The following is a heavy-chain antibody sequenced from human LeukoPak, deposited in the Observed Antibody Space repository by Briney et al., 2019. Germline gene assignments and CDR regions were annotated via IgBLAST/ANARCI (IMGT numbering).Heavy chain of an antibody. Sequence: GESLKTSCKGSGYSFTSYWIGWVRQMPGKGLEWMGRIDPSDSYTNYSPSFQGHVTISADKSISTAYLQWSSLKASDTAMYYCARRRVATTLSVWYFDLWGRGTLVTVSS. V-gene: IGHV5-10-1*01. CDR1: GYSFTSYW. J-gene: IGHJ2*01. CDR2: IDPSDSYT. CDR3: ARRRVATTLSVWYFDL. D-gene: IGHD5-12*01.